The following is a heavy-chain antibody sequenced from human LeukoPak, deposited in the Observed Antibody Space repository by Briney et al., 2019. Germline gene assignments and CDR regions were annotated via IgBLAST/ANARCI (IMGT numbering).Heavy chain of an antibody. CDR2: ISYDGSNK. CDR1: GFTFSSYG. V-gene: IGHV3-30*18. CDR3: AKTVTTELDY. J-gene: IGHJ4*02. Sequence: PGRSLRLSCAASGFTFSSYGMHWVRQAPVKGLEWVAVISYDGSNKYYADSVKGRFTIPRDNSKNTLYLQMNSLRAEDTAVYYCAKTVTTELDYWGQGTLVTVSS. D-gene: IGHD4-17*01.